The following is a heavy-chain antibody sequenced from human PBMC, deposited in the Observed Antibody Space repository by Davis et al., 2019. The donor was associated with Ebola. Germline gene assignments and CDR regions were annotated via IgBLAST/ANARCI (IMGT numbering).Heavy chain of an antibody. V-gene: IGHV4-59*01. J-gene: IGHJ4*02. CDR3: ARSAKRSGWFFDA. CDR2: IYYGGYT. D-gene: IGHD6-19*01. CDR1: GGSTTVYY. Sequence: MPSETLSLTCTVSGGSTTVYYWSWIRQAPGNTLEWIGYIYYGGYTNYNPSLKSRVTISEDTSKNQFSLKLTSMTAADTAVYYCARSAKRSGWFFDAWGQGRLVIVSS.